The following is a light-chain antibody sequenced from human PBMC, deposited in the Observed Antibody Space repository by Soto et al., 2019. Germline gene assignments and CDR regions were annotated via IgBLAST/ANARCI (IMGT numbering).Light chain of an antibody. CDR3: QQYDSYSSGP. V-gene: IGKV4-1*01. J-gene: IGKJ1*01. CDR2: DAS. Sequence: DIVMTQSPDSLAVSLGERATINCKSSQSVLYSSNNKNYLAWYQQKPGKAPKVLIFDASSLKTGVPSRFSGSGSGTEFTLTISNLQPDDFATYYCQQYDSYSSGPFGQGTQVDIK. CDR1: QSVLYSSNNKNY.